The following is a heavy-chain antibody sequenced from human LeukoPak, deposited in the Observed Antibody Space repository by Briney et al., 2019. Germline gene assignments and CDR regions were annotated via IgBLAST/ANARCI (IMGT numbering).Heavy chain of an antibody. CDR3: ARVTGYMIEDYFDY. V-gene: IGHV4-59*12. Sequence: PSETLSLTCTVSGGSISSYYWSWIRQPPGKGLEWIGYIYDSGSTNYNPSLKSRVTMSVDASKNQFSLKLSSVTAADTAVYYCARVTGYMIEDYFDYWGQGTLVTVSS. CDR1: GGSISSYY. D-gene: IGHD3-22*01. J-gene: IGHJ4*02. CDR2: IYDSGST.